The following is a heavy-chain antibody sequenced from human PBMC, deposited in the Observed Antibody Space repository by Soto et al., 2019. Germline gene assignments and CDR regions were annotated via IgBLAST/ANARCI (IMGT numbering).Heavy chain of an antibody. CDR2: ISAYNGKT. CDR1: GYTFTHYG. CDR3: ARGGLNYGPGHVDV. J-gene: IGHJ3*01. Sequence: QVQLVQSGTEVKTPGASVKVSCHASGYTFTHYGINWVRQAPGQGLEWMSWISAYNGKTHHAPFVRERDTTNTDTSTRMASREATSLRSDDTAVYYCARGGLNYGPGHVDVWGQGTMVTVSS. V-gene: IGHV1-18*04. D-gene: IGHD1-7*01.